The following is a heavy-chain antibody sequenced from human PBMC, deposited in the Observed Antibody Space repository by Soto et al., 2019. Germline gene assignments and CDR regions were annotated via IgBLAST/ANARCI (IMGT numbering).Heavy chain of an antibody. V-gene: IGHV3-48*01. D-gene: IGHD2-15*01. Sequence: GGSLRLSCAASGFTFSSYSMNWVRQAPGKGLEWVSYISSSSSTIYYADSVKGRFTISRDNAKNSLYLQMNSLRAEDTAVYYCARADCSGGSCYSGYFQHWGQGTLVTVSS. J-gene: IGHJ1*01. CDR2: ISSSSSTI. CDR3: ARADCSGGSCYSGYFQH. CDR1: GFTFSSYS.